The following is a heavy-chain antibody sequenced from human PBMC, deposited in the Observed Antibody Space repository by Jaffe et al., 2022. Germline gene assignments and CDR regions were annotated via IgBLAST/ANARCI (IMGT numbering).Heavy chain of an antibody. D-gene: IGHD6-13*01. Sequence: EVQLVESGGGLVQPGRSLRLSCTASGFTFGDYAMSWFRQAPGKGLEWVGFIRSKAYGGTTEYAASVKGRFTISRDDSKSIAYLQMNSLKTEDTAVYYCTRASYSSSWYPSRSPYFDYWGQGTLVTVSS. V-gene: IGHV3-49*03. J-gene: IGHJ4*02. CDR2: IRSKAYGGTT. CDR1: GFTFGDYA. CDR3: TRASYSSSWYPSRSPYFDY.